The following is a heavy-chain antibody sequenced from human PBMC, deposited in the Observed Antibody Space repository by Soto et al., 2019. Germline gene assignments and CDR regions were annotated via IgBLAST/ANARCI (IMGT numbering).Heavy chain of an antibody. D-gene: IGHD3-16*01. CDR3: ASGLKISYYYYYGMDV. CDR1: GGTFSSYA. CDR2: IIPIFGTA. V-gene: IGHV1-69*13. J-gene: IGHJ6*02. Sequence: GASVKVSCKASGGTFSSYAISWVRQAPGQGLEWMGGIIPIFGTANYAQKFQGRVTITADESTSTAYMELSSLRSEDTAVYYCASGLKISYYYYYGMDVWGQGTTVTVSS.